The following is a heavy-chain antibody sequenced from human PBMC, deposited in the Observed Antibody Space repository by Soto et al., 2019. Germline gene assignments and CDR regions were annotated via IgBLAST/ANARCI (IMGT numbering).Heavy chain of an antibody. D-gene: IGHD4-17*01. J-gene: IGHJ3*02. CDR1: GGSFSGYY. CDR3: ARGVKRLRRAFDI. V-gene: IGHV4-34*01. Sequence: PSETLSLTCAVYGGSFSGYYWSWIRQPPGKGLEWIGEINHSGSTNYNPSLKSRVTISVDTSKNQFSLKLSSVTAADTAVYYCARGVKRLRRAFDIWGQGTMVTVSS. CDR2: INHSGST.